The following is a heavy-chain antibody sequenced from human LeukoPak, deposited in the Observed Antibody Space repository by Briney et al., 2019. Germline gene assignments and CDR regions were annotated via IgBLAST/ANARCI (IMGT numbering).Heavy chain of an antibody. CDR3: ARLQQLVRGAFDI. D-gene: IGHD6-13*01. J-gene: IGHJ3*02. CDR2: MSPKSGNT. Sequence: GASVKVSCKTSAYTFSSYDISWVRQASGQGLEWMGWMSPKSGNTVYAQKFQGRVAMTRDTSIDTVYMELTSLRSEDTAVYYCARLQQLVRGAFDIWGQGTMVTVSS. V-gene: IGHV1-8*01. CDR1: AYTFSSYD.